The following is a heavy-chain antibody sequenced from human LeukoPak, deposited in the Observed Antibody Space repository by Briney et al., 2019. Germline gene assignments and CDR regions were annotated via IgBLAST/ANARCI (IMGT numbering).Heavy chain of an antibody. V-gene: IGHV1-69*05. CDR2: IIPIFGTA. D-gene: IGHD1-26*01. CDR3: ARGARGADYYYYYYMDV. J-gene: IGHJ6*03. CDR1: GGTFSSYA. Sequence: SVKVSCKASGGTFSSYAISWVRQAPGQGLEWMGGIIPIFGTANYAQKFQGRVTITTDESTSTAYMELSSLRSEDTAVYYCARGARGADYYYYYYMDVWGKGTRSPSP.